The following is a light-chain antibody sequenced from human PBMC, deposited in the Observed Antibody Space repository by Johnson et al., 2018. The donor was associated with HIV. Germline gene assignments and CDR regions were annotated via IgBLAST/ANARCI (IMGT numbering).Light chain of an antibody. CDR3: GTWDSSLSAGF. J-gene: IGLJ1*01. CDR2: DNN. Sequence: QSVLTQPPSVSAAPGQKVTISCSGSSSNIGNNYVSWYQQIPGTAPKLLIYDNNKRPSGIPARFSGSKSGTSATLGITGLQTGDEADYYCGTWDSSLSAGFFGTGTKVTVL. V-gene: IGLV1-51*01. CDR1: SSNIGNNY.